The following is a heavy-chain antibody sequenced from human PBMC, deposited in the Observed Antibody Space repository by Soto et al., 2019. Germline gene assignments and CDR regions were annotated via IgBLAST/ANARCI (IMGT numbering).Heavy chain of an antibody. CDR3: ASGISYGEYYFDN. Sequence: PGESLKISCKGSGYSFTSYWIGWVRQMPGKGLEWMGIVYPGDSDTRYSPPFQGQVTISADKSISTAYLQWSSLKASDTAMYFCASGISYGEYYFDNWGQGTQVTVSS. CDR1: GYSFTSYW. CDR2: VYPGDSDT. V-gene: IGHV5-51*01. D-gene: IGHD5-18*01. J-gene: IGHJ4*02.